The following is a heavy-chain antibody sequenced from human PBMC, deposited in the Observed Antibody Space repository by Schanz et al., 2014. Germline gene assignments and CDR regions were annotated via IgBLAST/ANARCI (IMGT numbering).Heavy chain of an antibody. Sequence: EVQLVESGGGLAQPGGSLRLSCAASGFSFGTYAMSWVRQAPGKGLEWVSAISGGGGTTYYADSVKGRFTISRDNSKNTLYLQMNSLRAEDTAMYYCAKDAPYPFDLWGRGTLITVSS. CDR3: AKDAPYPFDL. CDR2: ISGGGGTT. CDR1: GFSFGTYA. J-gene: IGHJ2*01. V-gene: IGHV3-23*04.